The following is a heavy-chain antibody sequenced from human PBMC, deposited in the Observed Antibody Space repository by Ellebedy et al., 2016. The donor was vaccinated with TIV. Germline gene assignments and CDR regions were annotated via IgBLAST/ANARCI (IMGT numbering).Heavy chain of an antibody. Sequence: MPSETLSLTCTVSGGSISSSSYYWGWIRQPPGKGLEWIGSIYYSGSTYYNPSLKSRVTISVDTSKNQFSLKLSSVTAADTAVYYCARHEDPPYDFWGGYSVRWFDPWGQGTLVTVSS. CDR1: GGSISSSSYY. CDR2: IYYSGST. D-gene: IGHD3-3*01. J-gene: IGHJ5*02. V-gene: IGHV4-39*01. CDR3: ARHEDPPYDFWGGYSVRWFDP.